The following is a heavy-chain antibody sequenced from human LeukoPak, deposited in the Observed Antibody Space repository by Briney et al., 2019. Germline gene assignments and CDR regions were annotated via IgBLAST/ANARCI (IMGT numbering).Heavy chain of an antibody. CDR1: GGSISSSSYY. D-gene: IGHD6-19*01. V-gene: IGHV4-39*07. J-gene: IGHJ4*02. CDR2: INHSGST. Sequence: SETLSLTRSVSGGSISSSSYYWGWIRQPPGKGLEWIGEINHSGSTNYNPSLKSRVTISVDTSKNQFSLKLSSVTAADTAVYYCARTSQWLDLDYWGQGTLVTVSS. CDR3: ARTSQWLDLDY.